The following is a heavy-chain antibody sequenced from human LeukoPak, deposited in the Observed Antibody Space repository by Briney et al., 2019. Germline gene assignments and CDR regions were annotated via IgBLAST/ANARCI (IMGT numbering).Heavy chain of an antibody. CDR2: IYYSGST. CDR3: ARGYYSNYVDY. Sequence: SETLSLTCTVSGGSISSYYWSWIRQPPGKGLEWIGYIYYSGSTNYNPSLKSRVTISVDTTKNQFSLKLSSVTAADTAVYYCARGYYSNYVDYWGQGTLVTVSS. D-gene: IGHD4-11*01. J-gene: IGHJ4*02. V-gene: IGHV4-59*01. CDR1: GGSISSYY.